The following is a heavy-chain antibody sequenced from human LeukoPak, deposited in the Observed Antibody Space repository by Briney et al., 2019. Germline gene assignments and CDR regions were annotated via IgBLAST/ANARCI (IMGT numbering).Heavy chain of an antibody. J-gene: IGHJ4*02. CDR3: ARDLAVPGTARGY. V-gene: IGHV7-4-1*01. CDR1: GYTFTGYY. D-gene: IGHD6-19*01. Sequence: VKVSCKASGYTFTGYYMHWVRQAPGQGLEWMGGINTNTGNPTYAQDFTGRFVFSLDSSVSTAYLQIDSVEAEDTAVYFCARDLAVPGTARGYWGQGTLVTVSS. CDR2: INTNTGNP.